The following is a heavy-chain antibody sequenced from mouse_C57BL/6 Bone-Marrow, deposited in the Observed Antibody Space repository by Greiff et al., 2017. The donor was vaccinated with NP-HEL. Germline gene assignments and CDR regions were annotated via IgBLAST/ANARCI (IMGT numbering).Heavy chain of an antibody. Sequence: QVQLQQPGAELVKPGASVKLSCKASGYTFTSYWMHWVKQRPGRGLEWIGRIDPNSGGTKYNEKFKSKATLTVDKPSSTAYMELSRLTSEDSAVYYCASAYYSNYVGYYYAMDYWGQGTSVTVAS. CDR2: IDPNSGGT. CDR3: ASAYYSNYVGYYYAMDY. CDR1: GYTFTSYW. V-gene: IGHV1-72*01. J-gene: IGHJ4*01. D-gene: IGHD2-5*01.